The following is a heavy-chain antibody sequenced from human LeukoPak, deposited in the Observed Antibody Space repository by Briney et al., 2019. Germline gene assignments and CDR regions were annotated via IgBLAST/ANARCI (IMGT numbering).Heavy chain of an antibody. V-gene: IGHV3-30*02. CDR1: GFTFSSYG. J-gene: IGHJ4*02. D-gene: IGHD1-26*01. CDR3: AKTLRKKSGSYDGVDY. CDR2: IWYDGSNK. Sequence: GGSLRLSCAASGFTFSSYGMHWVRQAPGKGLEWVAFIWYDGSNKYYADSVKGRFTISRDNSKNTLYLQMNSLRAEDTAVYYCAKTLRKKSGSYDGVDYWGQGTLVTVSS.